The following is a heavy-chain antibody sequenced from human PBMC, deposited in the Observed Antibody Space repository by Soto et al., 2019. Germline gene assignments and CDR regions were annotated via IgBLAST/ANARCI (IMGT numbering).Heavy chain of an antibody. J-gene: IGHJ6*02. V-gene: IGHV3-30-3*01. CDR2: ISYAGSNK. D-gene: IGHD3-3*01. Sequence: QVQLVESGGGVVHPGRSLRLSCAASGFTFSSYAMHWVRQAPGKGLEWVAVISYAGSNKYYADSVKGRFTISRDNSKNTLYLQMNSLRAEDTAVYYCARETYYDFWSGPYYGMDVWGQGTTVTVSS. CDR1: GFTFSSYA. CDR3: ARETYYDFWSGPYYGMDV.